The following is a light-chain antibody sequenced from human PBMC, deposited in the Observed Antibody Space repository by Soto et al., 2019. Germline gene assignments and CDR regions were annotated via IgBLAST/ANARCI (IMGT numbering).Light chain of an antibody. CDR3: QQYGSSPIP. V-gene: IGKV3-20*01. J-gene: IGKJ5*01. CDR2: DAS. CDR1: QSVSSN. Sequence: EIVQTQTPATLSECPGERAPLSCRASQSVSSNLAWYQQKPGQAPSLLISDASSRATGIPDRFSGSGSETDFTLTISRLEPEDFALYYCQQYGSSPIPFGQGTRLEIK.